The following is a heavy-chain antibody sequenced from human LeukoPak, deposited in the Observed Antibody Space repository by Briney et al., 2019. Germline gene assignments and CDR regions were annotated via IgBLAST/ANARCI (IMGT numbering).Heavy chain of an antibody. CDR2: IYHSGST. CDR1: GGAISSGTNS. D-gene: IGHD6-19*01. V-gene: IGHV4-30-2*01. Sequence: SQTLSLTCGVSGGAISSGTNSWSWIRKPPGKGLEWIGYIYHSGSTHYNPSLKSRVTISVDRSKNQFSLKLRSVTAADTAVYYCAKDKFAVAPYYFDYWGQGTLVTVSS. CDR3: AKDKFAVAPYYFDY. J-gene: IGHJ4*02.